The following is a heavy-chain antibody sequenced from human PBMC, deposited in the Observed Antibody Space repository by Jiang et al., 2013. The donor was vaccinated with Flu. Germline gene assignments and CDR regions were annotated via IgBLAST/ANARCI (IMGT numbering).Heavy chain of an antibody. D-gene: IGHD5-12*01. V-gene: IGHV3-30-3*01. CDR2: ISYDGSNK. J-gene: IGHJ6*02. CDR3: ARDLTAGATIGYYYYGMDV. CDR1: GFTFSSYA. Sequence: PGRSLRLSCAASGFTFSSYAMHWVRQAPGKGLEWVAVISYDGSNKYYADSVKGRFTISRDNSKNTLYLQMNSLRAEDTAVYYCARDLTAGATIGYYYYGMDVWGQGTTVTVSS.